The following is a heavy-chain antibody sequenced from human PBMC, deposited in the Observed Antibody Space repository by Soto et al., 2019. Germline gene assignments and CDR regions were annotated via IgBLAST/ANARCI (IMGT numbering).Heavy chain of an antibody. Sequence: VQLMQSGAEVKKPGSSVKVSCKASGGTFSSHSINWVRQAPGQGLEWMGGVISLFGTANYAHNFKGRVTITADHSTSTADMELNSLRSDDTAVYCCAREVGYGDFSAALLDWGQGTLVTVSS. CDR1: GGTFSSHS. CDR3: AREVGYGDFSAALLD. CDR2: VISLFGTA. D-gene: IGHD4-17*01. J-gene: IGHJ4*02. V-gene: IGHV1-69*01.